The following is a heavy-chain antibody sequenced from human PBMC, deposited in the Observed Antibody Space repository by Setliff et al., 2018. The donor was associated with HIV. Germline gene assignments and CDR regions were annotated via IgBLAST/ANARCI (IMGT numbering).Heavy chain of an antibody. Sequence: SETLSLTCTVSGGSIRSYYWSWIRQPAGKGLEWIGRIYGSGSTNYNPSLESRVTMSVDTSKNQVSLKLNSVTAVDAAVYYCARVVPEVVYGAYWFDPWGQGTQVTVS. J-gene: IGHJ5*02. D-gene: IGHD4-17*01. CDR3: ARVVPEVVYGAYWFDP. CDR2: IYGSGST. CDR1: GGSIRSYY. V-gene: IGHV4-4*07.